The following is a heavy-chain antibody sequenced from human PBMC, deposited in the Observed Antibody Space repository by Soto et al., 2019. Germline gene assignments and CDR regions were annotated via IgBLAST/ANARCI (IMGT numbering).Heavy chain of an antibody. J-gene: IGHJ5*02. CDR1: GFTFSDHY. Sequence: EVQLVESGGGLVQPGGSLRLSCAASGFTFSDHYMDWVRQAPGKGLEWVGRTRNKANSYTTEYAASVKGRFTISRDDSKNSLDMQMNSLKTEATAVYYCARAVGEDWFDPWGQGTLVTVSS. CDR3: ARAVGEDWFDP. D-gene: IGHD1-26*01. CDR2: TRNKANSYTT. V-gene: IGHV3-72*01.